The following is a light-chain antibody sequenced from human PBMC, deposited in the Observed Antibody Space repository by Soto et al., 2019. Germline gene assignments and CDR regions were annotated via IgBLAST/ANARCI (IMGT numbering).Light chain of an antibody. CDR3: LHHMHSPQT. CDR1: QGIGDY. Sequence: DVQMTQSPSSLSASVGDRVTITCRASQGIGDYLGWYQQKPGKAPKRLIYAVSNLQSGVPSRFSGSAPGTKFTLTTSPRQPENFATYYCLHHMHSPQTFAQGTKVKIK. V-gene: IGKV1-17*01. J-gene: IGKJ1*01. CDR2: AVS.